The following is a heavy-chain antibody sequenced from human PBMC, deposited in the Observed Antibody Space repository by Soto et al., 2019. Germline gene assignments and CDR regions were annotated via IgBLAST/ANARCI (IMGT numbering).Heavy chain of an antibody. D-gene: IGHD6-6*01. CDR1: GGSISSYY. V-gene: IGHV4-59*01. Sequence: SETLSLTCTVSGGSISSYYWSWIRQPPGKGLEWIGYIYYSGSTNYNPSLKSRVTISVDTSKNQFSLKLSSVTAADTAVYYCARDRGGQSSIAASNWFDPWGQGTLVTVSS. CDR3: ARDRGGQSSIAASNWFDP. J-gene: IGHJ5*02. CDR2: IYYSGST.